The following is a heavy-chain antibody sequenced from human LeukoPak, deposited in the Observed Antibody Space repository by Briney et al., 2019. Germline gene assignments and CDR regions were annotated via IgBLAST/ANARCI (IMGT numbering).Heavy chain of an antibody. CDR3: ARDLERYYYDSSGYYGEYDY. V-gene: IGHV3-21*01. CDR1: GFTFSSYS. Sequence: GGSLRLSCAASGFTFSSYSMNWVRQAPGKGLEWVSSISSSSSYIYYADSVKGRFTISRDNAKNSLYLQMNSLRAEDTAVYYCARDLERYYYDSSGYYGEYDYWGQGTLVTVSS. D-gene: IGHD3-22*01. CDR2: ISSSSSYI. J-gene: IGHJ4*02.